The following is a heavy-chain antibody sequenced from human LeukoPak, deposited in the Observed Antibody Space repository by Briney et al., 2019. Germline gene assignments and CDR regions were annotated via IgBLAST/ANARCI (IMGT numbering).Heavy chain of an antibody. CDR2: ISDSGGNI. CDR1: GFTFSSCA. CDR3: AKKRERYYDSLIDY. V-gene: IGHV3-23*01. Sequence: GGSLRLSCAASGFTFSSCAMSWVRQAPGKGLEWVSAISDSGGNIYYADSVKGRFTISRDNSKNTLYLQMNSLRAEDTAVYYCAKKRERYYDSLIDYWGQGTLVTVSS. J-gene: IGHJ4*02. D-gene: IGHD3-22*01.